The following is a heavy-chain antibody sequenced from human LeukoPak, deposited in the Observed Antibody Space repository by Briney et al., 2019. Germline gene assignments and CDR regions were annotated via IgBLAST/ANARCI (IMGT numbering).Heavy chain of an antibody. Sequence: SETLSLTCTVSGGSISSSSYYWGWIRQPPGKGLEWIGSIYYSGSTYYNPSLKSRVTISVDTSKNQFSLKLSSVTAADTAVYYCARHVNVVVPAEVDYWGQGTLAADSS. D-gene: IGHD2-2*01. CDR3: ARHVNVVVPAEVDY. V-gene: IGHV4-39*01. CDR1: GGSISSSSYY. CDR2: IYYSGST. J-gene: IGHJ4*02.